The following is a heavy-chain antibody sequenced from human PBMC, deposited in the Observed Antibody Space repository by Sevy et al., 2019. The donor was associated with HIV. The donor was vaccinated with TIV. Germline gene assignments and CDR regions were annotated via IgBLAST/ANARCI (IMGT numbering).Heavy chain of an antibody. CDR3: AAGAPVDPAIVGNFGH. J-gene: IGHJ4*02. D-gene: IGHD5-18*01. CDR1: GFTFSIYG. CDR2: IWYDGNYR. Sequence: GGSLRLSCAASGFTFSIYGMHWVRQAPGKGLEWVALIWYDGNYRYYADSVKGRFTISRDNSRSTLYLEMNSLSAEDTAVYYCAAGAPVDPAIVGNFGHWGQGALVTVSS. V-gene: IGHV3-33*01.